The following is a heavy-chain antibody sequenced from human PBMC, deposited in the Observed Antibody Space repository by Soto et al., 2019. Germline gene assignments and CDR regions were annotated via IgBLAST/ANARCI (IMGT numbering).Heavy chain of an antibody. CDR1: GGSISSYY. Sequence: SETLSLTCTVSGGSISSYYGSWIRQPPGKGLEWIGYIYNSGSTNYNPSLKSRVTISVDTSKNQFSLKLSSVTAADTAVYYCARGIAAAGTDFIVYYYGMDVWGQGTTVTVSS. CDR2: IYNSGST. D-gene: IGHD6-13*01. V-gene: IGHV4-59*01. CDR3: ARGIAAAGTDFIVYYYGMDV. J-gene: IGHJ6*02.